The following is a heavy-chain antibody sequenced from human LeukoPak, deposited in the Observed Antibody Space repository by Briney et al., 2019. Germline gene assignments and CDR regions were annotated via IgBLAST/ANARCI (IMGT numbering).Heavy chain of an antibody. CDR1: GFTFSSYS. CDR2: ISGSGGST. J-gene: IGHJ4*02. V-gene: IGHV3-23*01. D-gene: IGHD3-9*01. Sequence: PGGSLRLSCAASGFTFSSYSMNWVRQAPGKGLEWVSAISGSGGSTYYADSVKGRFTISRDNSKNTLYLQITGLRAEDTAIYYCAKDKTISDPFDYWGQGTLVTVSS. CDR3: AKDKTISDPFDY.